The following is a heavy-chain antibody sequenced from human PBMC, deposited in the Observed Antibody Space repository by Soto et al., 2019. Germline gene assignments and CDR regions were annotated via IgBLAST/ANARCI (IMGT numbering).Heavy chain of an antibody. V-gene: IGHV3-30*18. CDR3: AKDLDYYDSSGSYGMDV. CDR1: GFTFSSYG. CDR2: ISYDGSNK. Sequence: GGSLRLSCAASGFTFSSYGMHWVRQAPGKGLAWVAVISYDGSNKYYADSVKGRFTISRDNSKNTLYLQMNSLRAKDTAVYYCAKDLDYYDSSGSYGMDVWGQGSTVTVSS. J-gene: IGHJ6*02. D-gene: IGHD3-22*01.